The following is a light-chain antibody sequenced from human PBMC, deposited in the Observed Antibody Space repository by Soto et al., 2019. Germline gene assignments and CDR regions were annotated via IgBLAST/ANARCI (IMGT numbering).Light chain of an antibody. J-gene: IGKJ2*01. Sequence: EIVMTQSPVTLSVSPGERATLSCRASQSVSSNLAWYQQKPGQAPRLLIYGASTRATGVPARFGGSGSGTEFTLTISSLQSEDAALYYCQQCNTWPHTLGQGTKLEIK. CDR2: GAS. CDR3: QQCNTWPHT. CDR1: QSVSSN. V-gene: IGKV3-15*01.